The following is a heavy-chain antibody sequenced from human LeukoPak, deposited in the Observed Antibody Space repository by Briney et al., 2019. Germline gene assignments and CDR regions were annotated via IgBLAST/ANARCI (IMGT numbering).Heavy chain of an antibody. Sequence: SETLSLTCAVYGGSFSRYYWSWIRQSPGKGLEWIAEIDHRGDTNYNPSVKSRVTISVDTSKNQFSLKVRSLSAAGTAVYYCARGATISETGYFDFWGQGTLVTVSS. V-gene: IGHV4-34*01. J-gene: IGHJ4*03. D-gene: IGHD5-24*01. CDR1: GGSFSRYY. CDR2: IDHRGDT. CDR3: ARGATISETGYFDF.